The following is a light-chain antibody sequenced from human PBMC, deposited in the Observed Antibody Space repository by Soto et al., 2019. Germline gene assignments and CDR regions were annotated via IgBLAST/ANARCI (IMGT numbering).Light chain of an antibody. Sequence: EIVMTQSPGTLSLSPGERATLSCRASQSVSSYLAWYQQTPGQAPRLLIYGASSRATGIPDRFSGSGSGTDFTLTISRLEPEDFAVYYCQQYDSSPKTFGQGTKVDIK. CDR1: QSVSSY. J-gene: IGKJ1*01. CDR3: QQYDSSPKT. V-gene: IGKV3-20*01. CDR2: GAS.